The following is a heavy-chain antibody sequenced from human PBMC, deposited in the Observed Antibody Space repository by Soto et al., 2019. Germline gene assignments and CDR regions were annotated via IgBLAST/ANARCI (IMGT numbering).Heavy chain of an antibody. V-gene: IGHV3-48*01. CDR2: ISSSSSTI. CDR3: ARDLRARYDSPSSDY. CDR1: GFTFSSYS. J-gene: IGHJ4*02. Sequence: GGSLRLSCAASGFTFSSYSMNWVRQAPGKGLEWVSYISSSSSTIYYADSVKGRFTISRENAKNSLYLQMNSLRAEDTAVYYCARDLRARYDSPSSDYWGQGTLVTVSS. D-gene: IGHD3-3*01.